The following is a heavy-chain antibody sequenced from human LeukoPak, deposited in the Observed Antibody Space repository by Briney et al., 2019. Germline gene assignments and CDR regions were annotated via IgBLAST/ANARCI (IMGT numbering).Heavy chain of an antibody. D-gene: IGHD2-2*02. Sequence: SETLSLTCPVSVYSIICGFYWVWIRQSPGKGLEWLASIYGGGTTYYNPALKNRLTISLDTSKNHFSVNLTSVTAAGTAVYYCARGFCSSIDCYNDAFVWGQGTMVTVSS. V-gene: IGHV4-38-2*02. CDR1: VYSIICGFY. CDR3: ARGFCSSIDCYNDAFV. J-gene: IGHJ3*01. CDR2: IYGGGTT.